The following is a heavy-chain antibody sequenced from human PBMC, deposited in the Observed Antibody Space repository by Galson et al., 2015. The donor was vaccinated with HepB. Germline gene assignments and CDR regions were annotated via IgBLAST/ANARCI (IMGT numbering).Heavy chain of an antibody. CDR1: GGTFSSYA. CDR3: ARDKARHYYDSSGHDAFDI. J-gene: IGHJ3*02. D-gene: IGHD3-22*01. CDR2: IIPIFGTA. Sequence: SVKVSCKASGGTFSSYAISWVRQAPGQGLEWMGGIIPIFGTANYAQKFQGRVTITADESTSTAYMELSSLRSEDTAVYYCARDKARHYYDSSGHDAFDIWGQGTMVTVSS. V-gene: IGHV1-69*13.